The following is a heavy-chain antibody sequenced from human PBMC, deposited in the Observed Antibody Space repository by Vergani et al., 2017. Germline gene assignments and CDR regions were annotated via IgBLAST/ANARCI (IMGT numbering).Heavy chain of an antibody. D-gene: IGHD3-10*01. CDR3: ARGSLYYYGVTDYFDY. V-gene: IGHV6-1*01. CDR2: KYYRSKWYN. J-gene: IGHJ4*02. Sequence: QVQLQQSGPGLVKPSQTLSLTCAISGASVTSNSAAWYWIRQSPSRGLEWLGRKYYRSKWYNDYAVSVKSRITINPDTSNNQFSLQLNSVTPEDTAVYYCARGSLYYYGVTDYFDYWGQGTLVTVSS. CDR1: GASVTSNSAA.